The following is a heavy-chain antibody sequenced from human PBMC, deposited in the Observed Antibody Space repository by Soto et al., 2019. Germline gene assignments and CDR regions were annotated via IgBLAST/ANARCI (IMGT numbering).Heavy chain of an antibody. J-gene: IGHJ1*01. Sequence: EVQLVESGGGLVQPGGSLRLSCAASGFTFSSYWMHWVRQDPGKGLVWVSSISTDASSTSYADPVKGRFTISRDNAKNTLYLQMNSVRAEDTAVYYCARLPNKSPQNWGQCTLVIVSP. CDR1: GFTFSSYW. CDR3: ARLPNKSPQN. CDR2: ISTDASST. V-gene: IGHV3-74*01.